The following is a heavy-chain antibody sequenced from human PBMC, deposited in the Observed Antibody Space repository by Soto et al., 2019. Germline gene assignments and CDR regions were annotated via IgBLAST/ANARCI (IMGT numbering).Heavy chain of an antibody. D-gene: IGHD3-10*01. V-gene: IGHV3-30-3*01. CDR1: GLTFISYA. CDR2: ISFDGSTE. Sequence: QVQLVESGGGVVQPGRSLRLSCAASGLTFISYAMHWVRQAPGKGLEWVAVISFDGSTEYYADSVKGRFTISRDNSNNTVYLQMNSLRSEDKAVYYCARSRHGSGSYTHFYYGLDVWGQGPTVTVSS. J-gene: IGHJ6*02. CDR3: ARSRHGSGSYTHFYYGLDV.